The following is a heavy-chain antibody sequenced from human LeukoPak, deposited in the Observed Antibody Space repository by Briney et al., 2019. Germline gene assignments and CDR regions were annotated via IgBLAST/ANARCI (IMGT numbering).Heavy chain of an antibody. CDR3: AREVGYQLPSAPNFDY. CDR2: INPSGGST. V-gene: IGHV1-46*01. Sequence: ASVKVSCKASGYTFTSYYMQWVRQAPGQGLEWMGIINPSGGSTSYAQKFQGRVTMTRDTSTSTVYMELSSLRSEDTAVYYCAREVGYQLPSAPNFDYWGQGTLVTVSS. CDR1: GYTFTSYY. D-gene: IGHD2-2*01. J-gene: IGHJ4*02.